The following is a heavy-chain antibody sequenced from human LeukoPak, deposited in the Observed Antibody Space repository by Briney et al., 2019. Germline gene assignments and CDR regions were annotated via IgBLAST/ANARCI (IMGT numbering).Heavy chain of an antibody. V-gene: IGHV4-59*01. J-gene: IGHJ6*03. Sequence: GSLRLSCAASGFTFSSYWMSWIRQPPGKGLEWIGYIYYSGSTNYNPSLKSRVTISVDTSKNQFSLKLSSVTAADTAVYYCAREGRDYYGSGSYYYYYMDVWGKGTTVTISS. CDR2: IYYSGST. CDR3: AREGRDYYGSGSYYYYYMDV. CDR1: GFTFSSYW. D-gene: IGHD3-10*01.